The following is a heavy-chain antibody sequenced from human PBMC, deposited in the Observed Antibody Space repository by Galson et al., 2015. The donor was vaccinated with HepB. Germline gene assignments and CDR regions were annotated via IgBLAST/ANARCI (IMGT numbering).Heavy chain of an antibody. Sequence: SLRLSCAASGFTFSSYAMSWVRQAPGKGLEWVSGISGSGGSTYYADSVKGRFTISRDNSKNTLYLQMNSLRAGDTAVYYCARDMTYSSSSAVPWGQGTLVTVSS. CDR3: ARDMTYSSSSAVP. V-gene: IGHV3-23*01. D-gene: IGHD6-13*01. J-gene: IGHJ5*02. CDR2: ISGSGGST. CDR1: GFTFSSYA.